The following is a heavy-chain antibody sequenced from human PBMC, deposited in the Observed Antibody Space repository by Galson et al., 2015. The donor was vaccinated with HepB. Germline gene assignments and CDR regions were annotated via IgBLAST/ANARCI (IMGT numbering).Heavy chain of an antibody. J-gene: IGHJ3*01. Sequence: SVKVSCKASGYTFISYLIHWVRQAPGQGLEWMGWINLSNGDTQYSQRFQGRITITRDTSASTAYMELSSLRSEDTAMFYCARDDGAFDVWGQGTMVTVSS. CDR2: INLSNGDT. D-gene: IGHD5-24*01. V-gene: IGHV1-3*01. CDR1: GYTFISYL. CDR3: ARDDGAFDV.